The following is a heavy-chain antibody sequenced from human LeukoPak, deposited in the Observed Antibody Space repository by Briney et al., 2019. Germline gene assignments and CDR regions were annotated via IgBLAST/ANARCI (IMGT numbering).Heavy chain of an antibody. CDR3: ATHQYSSSTLFDY. CDR2: INPSGGST. J-gene: IGHJ4*02. Sequence: ASVKVSCKASGYTFTSYYMHWVRQAPGQGLEWMGIINPSGGSTSYTQKFQGRVTMTEDTSTDTAYMELSSLRSEDTAVYYCATHQYSSSTLFDYWGQGTLVTVSS. V-gene: IGHV1-46*01. CDR1: GYTFTSYY. D-gene: IGHD6-13*01.